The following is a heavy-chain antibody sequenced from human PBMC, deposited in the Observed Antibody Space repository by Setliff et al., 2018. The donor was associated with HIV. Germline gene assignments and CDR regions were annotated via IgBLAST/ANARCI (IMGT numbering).Heavy chain of an antibody. V-gene: IGHV3-74*01. CDR2: INSDGNST. D-gene: IGHD1-26*01. J-gene: IGHJ6*03. CDR3: ARSTTHFYYYYMDV. CDR1: GFTFSPYW. Sequence: LRLSCAASGFTFSPYWMHWVRQAPGKGLVWVSRINSDGNSTTYADSVKGRFTISRDNAKNTLYLQMDSLRAEDTAVYYCARSTTHFYYYYMDVWGKGTTVTVS.